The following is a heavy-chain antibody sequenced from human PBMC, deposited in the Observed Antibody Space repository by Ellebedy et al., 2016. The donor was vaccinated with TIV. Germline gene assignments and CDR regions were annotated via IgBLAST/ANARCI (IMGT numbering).Heavy chain of an antibody. CDR1: GYIFTNYG. CDR3: AREASSFSGSRGGDF. J-gene: IGHJ4*02. CDR2: ISVHNDNT. V-gene: IGHV1-18*01. Sequence: ASVKVSXXASGYIFTNYGITWVRQAPGQGLEWMGWISVHNDNTKYAQKTRGRVTLNTDTSTGTAYMELRSLRSDDTALYYCAREASSFSGSRGGDFWGQGTLVTVSS. D-gene: IGHD1-26*01.